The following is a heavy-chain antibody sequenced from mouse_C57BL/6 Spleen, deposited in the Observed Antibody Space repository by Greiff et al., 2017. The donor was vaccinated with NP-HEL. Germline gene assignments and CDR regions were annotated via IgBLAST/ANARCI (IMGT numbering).Heavy chain of an antibody. D-gene: IGHD2-3*01. Sequence: EVHLVESGGGLVKPGGSLKLSCAASGFTFSSYAMSWVRQTPEKRLEWVATISDGGSYTYYPDNVKGRFTISRDNAKNNLYLQMSHLKSEDTAMYYCARGDDGYPAWFAYWGQGTLVTVSA. CDR1: GFTFSSYA. CDR3: ARGDDGYPAWFAY. V-gene: IGHV5-4*01. CDR2: ISDGGSYT. J-gene: IGHJ3*01.